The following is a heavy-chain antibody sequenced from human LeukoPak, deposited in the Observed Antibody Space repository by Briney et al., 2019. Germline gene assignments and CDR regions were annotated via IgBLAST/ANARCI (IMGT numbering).Heavy chain of an antibody. Sequence: GGSLRLSCAASGFTLRSHAMSWVRQAPGKGLEWVSDLSGGDSTNYADSVKGRFTISRDNSKNTLYLQMNSLRAEDTAVYYCAKEDTVVVVAAFHFDYWGQGTLVTASS. CDR3: AKEDTVVVVAAFHFDY. CDR2: LSGGDST. V-gene: IGHV3-23*01. D-gene: IGHD2-15*01. J-gene: IGHJ4*02. CDR1: GFTLRSHA.